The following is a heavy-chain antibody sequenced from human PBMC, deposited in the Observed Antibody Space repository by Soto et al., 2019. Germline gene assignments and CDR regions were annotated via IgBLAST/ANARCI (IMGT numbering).Heavy chain of an antibody. CDR3: ARDYSSSSSNWFDP. CDR1: GGSISSGDYY. V-gene: IGHV4-30-4*01. Sequence: SETLSLTCTVSGGSISSGDYYWRWIRQPPGKGLEWIGYIYYSGSTYYNPSLKSRVTISVDMSKNQFSLKLSSVTAADTAVYYCARDYSSSSSNWFDPWGQGTLVTVSS. D-gene: IGHD6-13*01. CDR2: IYYSGST. J-gene: IGHJ5*02.